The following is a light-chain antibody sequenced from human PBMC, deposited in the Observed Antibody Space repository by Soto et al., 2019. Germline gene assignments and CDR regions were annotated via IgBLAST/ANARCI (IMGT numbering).Light chain of an antibody. CDR2: AAS. V-gene: IGKV1-8*01. CDR1: QGIGSY. CDR3: QQYYSYPRT. Sequence: AIRMTQSPSSLSASTGDRVTITCRASQGIGSYLAWYQQKPGKAPKLLIYAASSLQSGVPSRFSGSGSGTDFTLTISWLQSEDFATYYCQQYYSYPRTFGQGTKVDI. J-gene: IGKJ1*01.